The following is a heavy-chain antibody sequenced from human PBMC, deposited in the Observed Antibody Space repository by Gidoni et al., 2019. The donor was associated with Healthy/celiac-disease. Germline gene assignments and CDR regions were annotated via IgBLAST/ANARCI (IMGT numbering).Heavy chain of an antibody. CDR2: INHSGST. D-gene: IGHD5-18*01. CDR3: ARGGYSYGRVTWDY. CDR1: GGSFSGYY. J-gene: IGHJ4*02. Sequence: QVQLQQWGAGLLKPSETLSLTCAVYGGSFSGYYWRWIRQPPGQGLEWIGEINHSGSTNYNPSLKSRVTISVDTSKNQFSLKLSSVTAADTAVYYCARGGYSYGRVTWDYWGQGTLVTVSS. V-gene: IGHV4-34*01.